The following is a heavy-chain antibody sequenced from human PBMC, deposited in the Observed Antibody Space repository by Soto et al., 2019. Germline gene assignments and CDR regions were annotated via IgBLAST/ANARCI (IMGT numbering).Heavy chain of an antibody. J-gene: IGHJ4*02. V-gene: IGHV4-59*01. CDR2: VYDNGRP. CDR3: ARGVGSSPPRY. CDR1: GGYISVYY. D-gene: IGHD3-9*01. Sequence: SETLSLTYTISGGYISVYYWSWIRQSPRQGLEWIGYVYDNGRPYYSPSLKSRVTISADTSKNQISLKLTSATAADTAVYYCARGVGSSPPRYWGRGTLVTVSS.